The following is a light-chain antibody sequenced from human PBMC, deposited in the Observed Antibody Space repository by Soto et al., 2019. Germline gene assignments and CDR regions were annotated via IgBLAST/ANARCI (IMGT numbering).Light chain of an antibody. CDR1: SSDVGTYDL. CDR3: CSFAGSNSWV. V-gene: IGLV2-23*01. Sequence: QSALTQPASVSGSPGQSITISCTGSSSDVGTYDLVSWYQHHPGAAPKLMIYEATRRPSGISNRFSGPKSGNTASLTISGLQAEDEADYYCCSFAGSNSWVFGGGTKLTVL. J-gene: IGLJ3*02. CDR2: EAT.